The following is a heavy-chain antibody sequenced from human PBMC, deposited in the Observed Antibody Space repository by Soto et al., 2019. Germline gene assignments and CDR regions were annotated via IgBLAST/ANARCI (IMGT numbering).Heavy chain of an antibody. D-gene: IGHD3-10*01. CDR1: GYTFTSYG. CDR2: ISAYNGNT. CDR3: ARAPPWFGELGANNWFDP. Sequence: QVQLVQSGAEVKKPGASVKVSCKASGYTFTSYGISWVRQAPGQGLEWMGWISAYNGNTNYAQKLQGRVTMTTDTXTXTXXMELRSLRSDDTAVYYCARAPPWFGELGANNWFDPWGQGTLVTVSS. J-gene: IGHJ5*02. V-gene: IGHV1-18*01.